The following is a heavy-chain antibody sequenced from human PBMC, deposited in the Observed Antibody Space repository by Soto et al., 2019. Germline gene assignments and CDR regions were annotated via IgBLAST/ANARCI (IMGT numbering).Heavy chain of an antibody. CDR3: ARSTRIAVAAGWFDP. CDR2: IYYSGST. D-gene: IGHD6-19*01. Sequence: QVQLHESGPGLVKPSETLSLTCTVSGGSVSSGSYYWSWIRQPPGKGLEWIGYIYYSGSTNYNPSLKSRVTISVDTSKNQFSLKLSSVTAAVTAVYDCARSTRIAVAAGWFDPWGQGTLVTVSS. J-gene: IGHJ5*02. CDR1: GGSVSSGSYY. V-gene: IGHV4-61*01.